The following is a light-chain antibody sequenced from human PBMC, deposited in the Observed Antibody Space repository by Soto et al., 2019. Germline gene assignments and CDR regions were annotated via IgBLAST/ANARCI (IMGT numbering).Light chain of an antibody. CDR1: SSDVGGYNY. CDR2: DVS. J-gene: IGLJ1*01. Sequence: QSVLTQPASVSGSPGRSITISCTGTSSDVGGYNYVSWYQQHPGKAPKLIIYDVSNRPSGVSNRFSGSKSGNTASLTIPGLQAEDEADYYCNSYTTSGTPGYVFGTGTKVTVL. V-gene: IGLV2-14*01. CDR3: NSYTTSGTPGYV.